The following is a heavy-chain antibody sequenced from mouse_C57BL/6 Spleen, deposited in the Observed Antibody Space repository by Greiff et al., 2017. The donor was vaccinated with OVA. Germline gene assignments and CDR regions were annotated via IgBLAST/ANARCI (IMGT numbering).Heavy chain of an antibody. J-gene: IGHJ1*03. CDR3: ARQTGTGFYWYFDV. Sequence: EVKLMESGGDLVKPGGSLKLSCAASGFTFSSYGMSWVRQTPDKRLEWVATISSGGSYTYYPDSVKGRFTISRDNAKNTLYLQMSSLKSEDTAMYYCARQTGTGFYWYFDVWGTGTTVTVSS. D-gene: IGHD4-1*01. V-gene: IGHV5-6*01. CDR1: GFTFSSYG. CDR2: ISSGGSYT.